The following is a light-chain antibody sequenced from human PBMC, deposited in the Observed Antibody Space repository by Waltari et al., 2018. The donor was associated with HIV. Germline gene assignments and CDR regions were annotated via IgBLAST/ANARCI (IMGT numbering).Light chain of an antibody. Sequence: QSVLTQPPSVSAAPGQKVTISCSGSGSNMGNTYVYWYQQVPGTAPKVLIYDNNKRPSGILDRFSGSKSGTSATLGITGLQTGDEADYYCGTWDSSLSAVVFGGGTKLTVL. V-gene: IGLV1-51*01. CDR1: GSNMGNTY. CDR3: GTWDSSLSAVV. CDR2: DNN. J-gene: IGLJ2*01.